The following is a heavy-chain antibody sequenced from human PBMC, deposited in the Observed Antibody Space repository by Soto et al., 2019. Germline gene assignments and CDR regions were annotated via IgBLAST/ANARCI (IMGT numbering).Heavy chain of an antibody. V-gene: IGHV4-59*01. J-gene: IGHJ6*02. CDR3: ARDLWGYCGTDCYPLDV. D-gene: IGHD2-21*02. CDR2: MYNTGST. Sequence: SETLSLTCTVSGGSISSYYGSWIRQPPGKGLEWIGYMYNTGSTVYNPSFKSRVTISVDTSKNQFSLKLNSVTAADAAVYYCARDLWGYCGTDCYPLDVWGQGTTVTVSS. CDR1: GGSISSYY.